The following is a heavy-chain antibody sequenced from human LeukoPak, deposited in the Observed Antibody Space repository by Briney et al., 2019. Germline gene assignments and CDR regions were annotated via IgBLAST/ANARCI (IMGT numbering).Heavy chain of an antibody. J-gene: IGHJ4*02. CDR2: IRYDGSNK. CDR3: AKVSSGYSSGWYGRS. CDR1: GFTFSSYG. Sequence: PGGSLRLSCAASGFTFSSYGMHWVRQAPGKGLEWVAFIRYDGSNKYYADSVKGRFTISRDNSKNTLYPQMNSLRAEDTAVYYCAKVSSGYSSGWYGRSWGQGTLVTVSS. V-gene: IGHV3-30*02. D-gene: IGHD6-19*01.